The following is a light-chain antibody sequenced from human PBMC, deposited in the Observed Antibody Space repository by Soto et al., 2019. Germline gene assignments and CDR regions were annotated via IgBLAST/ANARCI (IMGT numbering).Light chain of an antibody. Sequence: DIQMTQSPSTLSASVGDRVTITCRASQSISSWLAWYQQKPGKAPKLLIYDASSLESGVPSRFSGSGSGTEFTLTISSLQPDDFANYYCQQYNSYCTFGQGTKLEIK. CDR2: DAS. V-gene: IGKV1-5*01. CDR3: QQYNSYCT. J-gene: IGKJ2*02. CDR1: QSISSW.